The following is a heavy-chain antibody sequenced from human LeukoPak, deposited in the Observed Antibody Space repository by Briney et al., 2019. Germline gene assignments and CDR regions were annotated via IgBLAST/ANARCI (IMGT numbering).Heavy chain of an antibody. D-gene: IGHD3-22*01. Sequence: KPSETLSLTCAVYGGSFSGYYWSWIRQPPGKGLEWIGEINHSGSTNYNPSLKSRVTISVDTSKNQFSLKLSSVTAADTAVYYCARGYYDSSGYYYVRWFDPWGQGTLVTVSS. V-gene: IGHV4-34*01. J-gene: IGHJ5*02. CDR3: ARGYYDSSGYYYVRWFDP. CDR1: GGSFSGYY. CDR2: INHSGST.